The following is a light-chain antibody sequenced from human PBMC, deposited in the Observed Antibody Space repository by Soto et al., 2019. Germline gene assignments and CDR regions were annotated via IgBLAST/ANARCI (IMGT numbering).Light chain of an antibody. CDR1: QSLLHITGETF. V-gene: IGKV2D-29*02. CDR3: MQSTQLPPT. Sequence: DVVMTQPPLSLSVTPGQPASISCKSSQSLLHITGETFPFWYLQKPGQSPQLLIYEVSTRVSGVPDRFSGSGSGTDFTLEISRVETDDVGIYYCMQSTQLPPTFGQGTRLEIK. CDR2: EVS. J-gene: IGKJ5*01.